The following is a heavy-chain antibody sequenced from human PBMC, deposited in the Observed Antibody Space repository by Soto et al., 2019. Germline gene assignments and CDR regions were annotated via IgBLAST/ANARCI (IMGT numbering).Heavy chain of an antibody. CDR3: ARRESYDILTGYYHFYD. V-gene: IGHV4-39*01. Sequence: SETLSLTCTVSGGSISSSSHYWGWIRQPPGKGLEWIGSIFYSGSTSYNPSLKSRVTISVDTSKNQFSLKLSSVTAADTAVYYCARRESYDILTGYYHFYDWGQGTLVTVSS. CDR2: IFYSGST. CDR1: GGSISSSSHY. J-gene: IGHJ4*02. D-gene: IGHD3-9*01.